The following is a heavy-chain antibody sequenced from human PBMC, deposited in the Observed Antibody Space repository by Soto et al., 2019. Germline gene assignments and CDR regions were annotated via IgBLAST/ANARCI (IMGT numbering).Heavy chain of an antibody. CDR1: GDSVSSNSAA. J-gene: IGHJ4*02. CDR2: TYYRSKWYN. Sequence: PSQTLSLTCAISGDSVSSNSAAWNWIRQSPSRGLEWLGRTYYRSKWYNDYAVSVKSRITVNPDTSKNQFSLHLNSVTPEDTAVYYCARGDVTGYSSSWVFDYWGQGTLVTVSS. V-gene: IGHV6-1*01. CDR3: ARGDVTGYSSSWVFDY. D-gene: IGHD6-13*01.